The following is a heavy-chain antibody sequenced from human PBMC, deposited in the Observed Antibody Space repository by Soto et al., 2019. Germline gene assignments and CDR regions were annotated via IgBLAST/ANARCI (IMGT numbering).Heavy chain of an antibody. Sequence: GGSLRLSCAASGFTFSSYAMHWVRQAPGKGLEWVAVISYDGSNKYYADSVKGRFTISRDNSKNTLYLQMNSLRAEDTAVYYCARVPYSSGWYGGYFDYWGQGTLVTVSS. V-gene: IGHV3-30-3*01. D-gene: IGHD6-19*01. CDR2: ISYDGSNK. CDR1: GFTFSSYA. CDR3: ARVPYSSGWYGGYFDY. J-gene: IGHJ4*02.